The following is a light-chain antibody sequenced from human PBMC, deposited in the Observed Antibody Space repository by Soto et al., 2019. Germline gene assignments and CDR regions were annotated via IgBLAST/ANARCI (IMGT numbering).Light chain of an antibody. CDR1: SSDVGAYNY. J-gene: IGLJ7*01. CDR3: SSSSGMDNFAV. Sequence: QSALTQPPSASGSPGQSVTISCTGTSSDVGAYNYVSWYQQHPGKAPKLMIYDVSQRPSGVPDRFSGSRSGNTASLTVSGLQTEDEDDYYCSSSSGMDNFAVFGGGTQLTVL. V-gene: IGLV2-8*01. CDR2: DVS.